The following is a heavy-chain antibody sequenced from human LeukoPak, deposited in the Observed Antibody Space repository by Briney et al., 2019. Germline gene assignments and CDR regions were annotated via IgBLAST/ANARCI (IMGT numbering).Heavy chain of an antibody. Sequence: SAKVSCEASGGTFSSYAISWVRQAPGQGLEWMGGIIPIFGTANYAQKFQGRVTITADESTSTAYMELSSLRSEDTAVYYCARRITIFGPDDYWGQGTLVTVSS. V-gene: IGHV1-69*13. D-gene: IGHD3-3*01. CDR2: IIPIFGTA. J-gene: IGHJ4*02. CDR3: ARRITIFGPDDY. CDR1: GGTFSSYA.